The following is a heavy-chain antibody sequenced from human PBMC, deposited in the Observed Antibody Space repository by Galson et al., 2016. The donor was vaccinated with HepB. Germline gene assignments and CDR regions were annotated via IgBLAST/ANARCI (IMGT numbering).Heavy chain of an antibody. V-gene: IGHV1-58*02. Sequence: SVKVSCKASGFTFTSYAIQWVRQARGQRLEWIGWIVVGSGNANYAQNFQERVLITRVMSTSTAYMELSSLRSEDTAVYYCAVLHYYGSASSNYYYHGMDVWGQGTTVTVSS. CDR3: AVLHYYGSASSNYYYHGMDV. D-gene: IGHD3-10*01. J-gene: IGHJ6*02. CDR2: IVVGSGNA. CDR1: GFTFTSYA.